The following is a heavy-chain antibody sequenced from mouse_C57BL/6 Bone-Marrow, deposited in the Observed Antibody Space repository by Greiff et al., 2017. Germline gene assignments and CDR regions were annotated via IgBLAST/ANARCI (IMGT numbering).Heavy chain of an antibody. V-gene: IGHV5-6*01. D-gene: IGHD2-1*01. J-gene: IGHJ4*01. CDR2: ISSGGSYT. CDR3: ARRGHYYDYAMDY. Sequence: EVQGVESGGDLVKPGGSLKLSCAASGFTFSSYGMSWVRQTPDKRLEWVATISSGGSYTYYPDSVKGRFTISRDNAKNTLYLQMSSLKSEDTAMYYCARRGHYYDYAMDYWGQGTSVTVSS. CDR1: GFTFSSYG.